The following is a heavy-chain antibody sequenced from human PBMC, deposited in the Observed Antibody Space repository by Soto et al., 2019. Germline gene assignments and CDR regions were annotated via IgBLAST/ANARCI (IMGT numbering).Heavy chain of an antibody. CDR3: TKASSDRHHMDV. J-gene: IGHJ6*02. Sequence: PGGSLRLSCAASGFTFSNFVMRWVRQTPGKGLEWVSTITETGGDTYYTDSVKGRFTVSSDNSKNTLYLQMTSLRAEDTALYYCTKASSDRHHMDVWGQGTTVTLSS. CDR1: GFTFSNFV. V-gene: IGHV3-23*01. CDR2: ITETGGDT.